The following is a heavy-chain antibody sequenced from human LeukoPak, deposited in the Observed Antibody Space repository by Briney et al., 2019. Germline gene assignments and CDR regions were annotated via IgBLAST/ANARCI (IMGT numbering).Heavy chain of an antibody. V-gene: IGHV3-23*01. CDR2: ISNNGGYT. Sequence: GGSLRLSCAASGFTFSSSAMSWVRQAPGKGLEWVSAISNNGGYTYYADSVQGRCTISRDNSKSTLCLQMNSLRAEDTALYYCAKQLGYCSDGSCYFPYWGQGALVTVSS. J-gene: IGHJ4*02. D-gene: IGHD2-15*01. CDR1: GFTFSSSA. CDR3: AKQLGYCSDGSCYFPY.